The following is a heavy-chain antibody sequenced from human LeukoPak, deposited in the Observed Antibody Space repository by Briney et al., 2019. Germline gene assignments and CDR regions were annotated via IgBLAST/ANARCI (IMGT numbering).Heavy chain of an antibody. V-gene: IGHV3-11*06. CDR1: GFTFSDYY. Sequence: GGSLRLSCAASGFTFSDYYMSWIRQAPGKGLEWVSYISSCSSHTKHADSVKGRFTISRDNAKSSLYLQMNSLRAEDTAVYYCARDLLVVPAAIGWFDPWGQGTLVTVSS. CDR3: ARDLLVVPAAIGWFDP. J-gene: IGHJ5*02. CDR2: ISSCSSHT. D-gene: IGHD2-2*02.